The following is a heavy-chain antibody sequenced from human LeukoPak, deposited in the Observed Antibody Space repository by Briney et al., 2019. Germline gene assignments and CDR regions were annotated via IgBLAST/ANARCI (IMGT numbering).Heavy chain of an antibody. J-gene: IGHJ5*02. CDR1: GFTFSSYS. CDR2: ISSSSSTI. V-gene: IGHV3-48*04. D-gene: IGHD3-10*01. Sequence: PGGSLRLPCAASGFTFSSYSMNWVRQAPGKGLEWVSYISSSSSTIYYADSVKGRFTISRDNAKNSLYLQMNSLRAEDTAVYYCARDPVPPLNYYGSADGWFDPWGQGTLVTVSS. CDR3: ARDPVPPLNYYGSADGWFDP.